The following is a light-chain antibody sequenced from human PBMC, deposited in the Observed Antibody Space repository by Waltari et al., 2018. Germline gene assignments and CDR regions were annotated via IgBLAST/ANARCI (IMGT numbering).Light chain of an antibody. V-gene: IGLV2-14*01. J-gene: IGLJ3*02. CDR3: SSYTSSRTRV. Sequence: QSALTHAASVTGSPGQSITISCTGTSSTVGGYNYVSWYQQYPGKAPKLMIDDVSNRPSGVSNRFSGSKSGNTASLTISGLQAEDEADYYCSSYTSSRTRVFGGGTKLTVL. CDR1: SSTVGGYNY. CDR2: DVS.